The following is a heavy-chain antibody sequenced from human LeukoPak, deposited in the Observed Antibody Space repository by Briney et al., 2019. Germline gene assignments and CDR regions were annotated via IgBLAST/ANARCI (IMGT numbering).Heavy chain of an antibody. J-gene: IGHJ4*02. D-gene: IGHD1-26*01. Sequence: SETLSLTCTVSGGSVSSYYWGWIRQPPGKGLEWIGNIYSSGSTYYNASLQSRVTISIDTSKNQFSLRLNSVTAADTAMYYCAKSGGYGLIDYWGQGTRVTVSS. V-gene: IGHV4-59*04. CDR3: AKSGGYGLIDY. CDR1: GGSVSSYY. CDR2: IYSSGST.